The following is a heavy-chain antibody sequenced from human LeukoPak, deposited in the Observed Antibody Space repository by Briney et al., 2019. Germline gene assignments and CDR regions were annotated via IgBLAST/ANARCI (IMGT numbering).Heavy chain of an antibody. CDR2: IYTSGST. J-gene: IGHJ6*03. CDR3: ARAPIVVVPAAMVPYYYYYMDV. D-gene: IGHD2-2*01. CDR1: GGSISSGSYY. Sequence: SETLSLTCTVSGGSISSGSYYWSWIRQPAGKGLEWIGRIYTSGSTNYDPSLKSRVTISVDTSKNQFSLKLSSVTAADTAVYYCARAPIVVVPAAMVPYYYYYMDVWGKGTTVTVSS. V-gene: IGHV4-61*02.